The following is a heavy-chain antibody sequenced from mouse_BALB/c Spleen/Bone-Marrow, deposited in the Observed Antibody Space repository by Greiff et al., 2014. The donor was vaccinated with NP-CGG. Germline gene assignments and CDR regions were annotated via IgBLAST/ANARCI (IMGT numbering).Heavy chain of an antibody. CDR1: GFSLTSYG. V-gene: IGHV2-9*02. CDR3: ARDGDYDEGAWFAY. CDR2: IWAGGST. J-gene: IGHJ3*01. D-gene: IGHD2-4*01. Sequence: QVQLQQSGPGLVAPPQSLSITCTVSGFSLTSYGVHWVRQPPGKGLEWLGVIWAGGSTNYNSALMSRLSISKDNSKSQVFLKMNSLQTDDTAMYYCARDGDYDEGAWFAYWGQGTLVTVSA.